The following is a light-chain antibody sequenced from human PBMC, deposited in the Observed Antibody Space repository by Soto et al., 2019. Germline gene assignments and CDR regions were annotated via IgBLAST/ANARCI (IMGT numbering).Light chain of an antibody. J-gene: IGLJ2*01. CDR2: EVS. CDR1: SSDVGGYNY. V-gene: IGLV2-14*01. CDR3: SSYTSSSTLV. Sequence: QSVLTQPASVSGSPGQSITISCTGTSSDVGGYNYVSWYQQHPGKAPKLMIYEVSNRPSGVSNCFSGSKSGNTASLTISGLQAEDEADYYCSSYTSSSTLVFGRGTELTVL.